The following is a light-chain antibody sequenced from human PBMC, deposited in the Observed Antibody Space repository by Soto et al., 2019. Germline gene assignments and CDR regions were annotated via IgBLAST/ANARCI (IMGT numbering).Light chain of an antibody. V-gene: IGLV2-23*01. CDR3: CSYAGSCTLYV. Sequence: QSVLTQPASVSGSPGQSITISCTGTSSDVGSYNLVSWYQQHPGKAPKLMIYEGSKRPSGVSNRFSGSKSGNTASLTISGLQAEDEADYYCCSYAGSCTLYVFGTGTKLTVL. CDR2: EGS. J-gene: IGLJ1*01. CDR1: SSDVGSYNL.